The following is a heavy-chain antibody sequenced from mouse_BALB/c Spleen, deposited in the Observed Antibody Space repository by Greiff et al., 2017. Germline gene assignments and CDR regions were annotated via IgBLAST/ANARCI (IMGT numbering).Heavy chain of an antibody. Sequence: KQPGSELVRPGASVKLSCKASGYTFTSYWMHWVKQRPGQGLEWIGNIYPGSGSTNYDEKFKSKATLTVDTSSSTAYMQLSSLTSEDSAVYYCTRRAAYYGNRYYAMDYWGQGTSVTVSS. V-gene: IGHV1S22*01. CDR2: IYPGSGST. CDR3: TRRAAYYGNRYYAMDY. CDR1: GYTFTSYW. J-gene: IGHJ4*01. D-gene: IGHD2-10*01.